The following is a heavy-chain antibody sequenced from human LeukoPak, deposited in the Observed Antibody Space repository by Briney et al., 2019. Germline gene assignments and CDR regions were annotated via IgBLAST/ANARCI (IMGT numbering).Heavy chain of an antibody. CDR3: ARGYYYDSSGYYAA. J-gene: IGHJ4*02. V-gene: IGHV1-8*02. CDR1: GGTFSSYA. Sequence: ASVKVSXKASGGTFSSYAISWVRQATGQGLEWMGWMNPNSGNTGYAQKFQGRVTMTRNTSISTAYMELSSLRSEDTAVYYCARGYYYDSSGYYAAWGQGTLVTVSS. D-gene: IGHD3-22*01. CDR2: MNPNSGNT.